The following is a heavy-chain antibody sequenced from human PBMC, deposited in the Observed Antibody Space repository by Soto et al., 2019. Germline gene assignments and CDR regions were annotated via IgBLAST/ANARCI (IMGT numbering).Heavy chain of an antibody. Sequence: PSETLSLTCAVYGGSFSGYYWSWIRQPPGKGLEWIGEISHSGGTNYNPSLKSRVTISLDMSKSQFSLKLSSVTAADTAVYYCARGNPITGTTRFDPWGQGTLVT. J-gene: IGHJ5*02. CDR3: ARGNPITGTTRFDP. D-gene: IGHD1-7*01. V-gene: IGHV4-34*01. CDR2: ISHSGGT. CDR1: GGSFSGYY.